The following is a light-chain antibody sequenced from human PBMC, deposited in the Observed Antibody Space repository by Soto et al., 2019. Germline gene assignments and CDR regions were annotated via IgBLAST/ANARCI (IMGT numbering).Light chain of an antibody. CDR1: QYIASSY. CDR2: GAS. Sequence: EIVLTQSPGTLSLSPGEGATLCCRSSQYIASSYLAWYQQRRGQAPRLLIYGASSRATGIPDRFSGRGSGTDFTLTISRLEPEDFAVYYCQQYNNWPLTFGGGTQVEIK. J-gene: IGKJ4*01. CDR3: QQYNNWPLT. V-gene: IGKV3-20*01.